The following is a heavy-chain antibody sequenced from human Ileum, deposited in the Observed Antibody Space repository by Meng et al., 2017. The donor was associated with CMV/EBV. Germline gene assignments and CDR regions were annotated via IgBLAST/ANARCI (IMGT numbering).Heavy chain of an antibody. CDR2: IYSGGST. J-gene: IGHJ6*02. V-gene: IGHV3-66*02. Sequence: GESLKISCAASGFTVSSNYMSWVRQVPGKGLEWVSVIYSGGSTYYADSVKGRFTISRDNSKNTLYLQMNSLRAEDTAVYYCARGYWRYGMDVWGQGTTVTVAS. CDR1: GFTVSSNY. D-gene: IGHD3-3*01. CDR3: ARGYWRYGMDV.